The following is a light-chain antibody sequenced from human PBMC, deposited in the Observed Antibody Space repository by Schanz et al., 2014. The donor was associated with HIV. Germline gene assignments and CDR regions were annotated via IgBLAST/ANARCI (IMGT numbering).Light chain of an antibody. CDR1: SSDVGGYDY. J-gene: IGLJ3*02. V-gene: IGLV2-14*03. CDR2: DVS. Sequence: QSALTQPASVSGSPGQSITISCTGDSSDVGGYDYVSWYQQHPGKAPKLMIYDVSNRPSGVSNRFSGSKSGNTASLTVSGLQADDEADYYCSSYGGGDTLLFGGGTQLTVL. CDR3: SSYGGGDTLL.